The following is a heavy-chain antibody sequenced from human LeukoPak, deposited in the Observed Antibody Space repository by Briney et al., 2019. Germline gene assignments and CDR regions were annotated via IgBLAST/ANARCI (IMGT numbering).Heavy chain of an antibody. V-gene: IGHV4-39*07. D-gene: IGHD3-16*02. Sequence: SETLSLTCTVSGGSISSSSYFWGWIRQPPGTGLEWIGNIYYSGSTYYNPSLKSRVTISVDTSKNQFSLKLSSVTAADTAVYYCARLNVWGSYRRSYYYYMDVWGKGTTVTISS. J-gene: IGHJ6*03. CDR1: GGSISSSSYF. CDR3: ARLNVWGSYRRSYYYYMDV. CDR2: IYYSGST.